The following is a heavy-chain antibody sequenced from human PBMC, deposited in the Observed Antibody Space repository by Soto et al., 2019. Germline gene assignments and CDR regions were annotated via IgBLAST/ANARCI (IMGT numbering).Heavy chain of an antibody. CDR3: AREARGSAFDI. CDR2: TYYRSRWYN. Sequence: KQSQTLSLTCAISGDGVSSNSAAWTWLRQSPSRGLEWLGRTYYRSRWYNDYAVSVKSRITINPDTAKNQFSLQLNSVTPEDTAVYYCAREARGSAFDIWDQGTMVTVSS. CDR1: GDGVSSNSAA. J-gene: IGHJ3*02. V-gene: IGHV6-1*01. D-gene: IGHD3-10*01.